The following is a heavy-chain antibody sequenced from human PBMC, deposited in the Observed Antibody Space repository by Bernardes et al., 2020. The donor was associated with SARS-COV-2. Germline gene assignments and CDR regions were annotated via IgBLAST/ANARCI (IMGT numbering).Heavy chain of an antibody. CDR3: ARDTYDFWSGYYTGNAFDI. D-gene: IGHD3-3*01. Sequence: SEPLSLTCTVSGGSISSSSYYWGWIRQPPGKGLEWIGSIYYSGSTYYNPSLKSRVTISVDTSKNQFSLKLSSVTAADTAVYYCARDTYDFWSGYYTGNAFDIWGQGTMVTVSS. V-gene: IGHV4-39*07. J-gene: IGHJ3*02. CDR1: GGSISSSSYY. CDR2: IYYSGST.